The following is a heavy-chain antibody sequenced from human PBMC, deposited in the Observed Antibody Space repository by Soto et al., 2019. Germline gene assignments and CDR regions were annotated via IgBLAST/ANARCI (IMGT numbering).Heavy chain of an antibody. CDR2: IYYSGST. CDR1: GGSVSSGSYY. J-gene: IGHJ5*02. CDR3: ARDTGMLLPPGFDP. D-gene: IGHD2-15*01. V-gene: IGHV4-61*01. Sequence: QVQLQESGPGLVKPSETLSLTCTVSGGSVSSGSYYWSWIRQPPGKGLEWIGYIYYSGSTNYNPSLKSRVTISADTSRSQFSLKLSSVTAADTAVYYCARDTGMLLPPGFDPWGQGTLVTVPS.